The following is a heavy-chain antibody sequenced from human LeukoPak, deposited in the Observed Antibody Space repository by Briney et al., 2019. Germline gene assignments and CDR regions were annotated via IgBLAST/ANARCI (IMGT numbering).Heavy chain of an antibody. CDR2: SSGSRTMT. J-gene: IGHJ4*02. V-gene: IGHV3-23*01. D-gene: IGHD5-18*01. CDR3: AKDSQPNRPYYFDY. Sequence: GGSLRLSCPASGLTLSSYAITWVPQAPGKGLEWVSASSGSRTMTYIADSVKARFTISRDNSKNTLYLQINSLRTEDTAIYYCAKDSQPNRPYYFDYWGPGTLVTVSS. CDR1: GLTLSSYA.